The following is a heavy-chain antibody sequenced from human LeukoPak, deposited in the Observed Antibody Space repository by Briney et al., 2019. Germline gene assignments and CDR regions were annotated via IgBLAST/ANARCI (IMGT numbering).Heavy chain of an antibody. J-gene: IGHJ4*02. CDR3: ARGGNYDILTGYIFDY. D-gene: IGHD3-9*01. CDR1: GFTFSSYG. V-gene: IGHV3-7*03. CDR2: IKHDGGDK. Sequence: GGSLRLSCAASGFTFSSYGMHWVRQAPGKGLEWVANIKHDGGDKHYVDSVKGRFTIARDSAKNSLNLQMNSLRAEDTAVYYCARGGNYDILTGYIFDYWGQGTLVTVSS.